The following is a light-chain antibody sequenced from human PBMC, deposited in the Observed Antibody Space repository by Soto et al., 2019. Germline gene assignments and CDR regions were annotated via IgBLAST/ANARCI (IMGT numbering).Light chain of an antibody. J-gene: IGKJ1*01. CDR2: GAS. CDR1: QTIRKS. Sequence: DIQMTQFPSSLSASLGDTVTVTCRASQTIRKSLNWYQQKPGKAPDLLIYGASSLQPGVPSRFSGSGSETEFNFTISGLQPEDFASYYCQRSYSTLMWTFGQGTKVDIK. CDR3: QRSYSTLMWT. V-gene: IGKV1-39*01.